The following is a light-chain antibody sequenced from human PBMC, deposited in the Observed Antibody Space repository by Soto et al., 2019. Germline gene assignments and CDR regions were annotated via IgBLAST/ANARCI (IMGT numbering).Light chain of an antibody. CDR3: CSYAGSYTHV. CDR2: EVN. CDR1: SSDIGAYDY. Sequence: QSALTQPASLSGSPGQSITISCTGTSSDIGAYDYVSWFQQHPGKAPKLMISEVNNRPSGVSNRFSGSKSGNTAYLTISGLQVEDEAEYYCCSYAGSYTHVFGTGTKLTVL. V-gene: IGLV2-14*01. J-gene: IGLJ1*01.